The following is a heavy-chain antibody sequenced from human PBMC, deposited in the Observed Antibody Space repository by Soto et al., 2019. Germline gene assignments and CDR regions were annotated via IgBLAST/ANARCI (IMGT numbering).Heavy chain of an antibody. J-gene: IGHJ4*02. Sequence: QVQLQQWGAGLLKPSETLSLTCAVYGGSFSGYYWSWIRQPPGKGLEWIGEINHSGGTNYNPSLKSRVTISVDTSKNQFSLRLSSVTAADTAVYYCARGSGSVSGDYWGQGTLVTVSS. CDR1: GGSFSGYY. D-gene: IGHD3-22*01. CDR2: INHSGGT. V-gene: IGHV4-34*01. CDR3: ARGSGSVSGDY.